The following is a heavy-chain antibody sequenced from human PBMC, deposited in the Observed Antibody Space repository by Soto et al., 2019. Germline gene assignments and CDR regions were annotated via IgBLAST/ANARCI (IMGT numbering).Heavy chain of an antibody. Sequence: GGSLRLSCAASGFTFSNYGMHWVRQAPGKGLEWVAIIWHDGNNKYYADSVRGRLIISRDNSKNRLYLQMNSLRAEDTAVYYCASDLVGASDSYGLDVWGQGTPVTVSS. CDR2: IWHDGNNK. CDR1: GFTFSNYG. CDR3: ASDLVGASDSYGLDV. D-gene: IGHD1-26*01. J-gene: IGHJ6*02. V-gene: IGHV3-33*01.